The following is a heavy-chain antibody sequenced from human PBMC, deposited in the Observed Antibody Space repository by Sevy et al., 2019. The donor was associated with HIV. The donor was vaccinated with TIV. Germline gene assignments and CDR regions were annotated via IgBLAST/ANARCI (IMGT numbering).Heavy chain of an antibody. D-gene: IGHD5-12*01. CDR1: GFTFSDYY. Sequence: GGSLRLSCAASGFTFSDYYMSWIRQAPGKGLEWVSFISSSGNTRYYADSVKGRFIISRDNAKNSLFLQMNSLRAEDTAVYYCARDRGGDDGNSWDFDYWGQGTLVTVSS. V-gene: IGHV3-11*01. J-gene: IGHJ4*02. CDR2: ISSSGNTR. CDR3: ARDRGGDDGNSWDFDY.